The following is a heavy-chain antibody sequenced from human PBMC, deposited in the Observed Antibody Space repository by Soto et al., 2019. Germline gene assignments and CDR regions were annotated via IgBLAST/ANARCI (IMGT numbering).Heavy chain of an antibody. CDR1: GFSFNRHW. D-gene: IGHD3-22*01. Sequence: EVQLVESGGGLVQPGGSLRLSCAASGFSFNRHWMSWVRQAPGKGLQWVASIKRDGSEKYYVDSVKGRFTISRDNVKNSLTLQMNSRRAENTAVYYCARDPYYYDSHYYYGMDVWGQGTTVTVSS. CDR2: IKRDGSEK. CDR3: ARDPYYYDSHYYYGMDV. J-gene: IGHJ6*02. V-gene: IGHV3-7*01.